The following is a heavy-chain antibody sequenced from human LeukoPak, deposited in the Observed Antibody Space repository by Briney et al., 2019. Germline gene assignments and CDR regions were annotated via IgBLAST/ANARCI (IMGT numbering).Heavy chain of an antibody. Sequence: ASVKVSCKASGYTFTSYGISWVRQAPGQGLEWMGWISPYNGNTNYAQKLQGRVTITTDTSTSTAYMELRSLRSDDTAVYYCARFTTRWFGELLYYYYGMDVWGKGTTVTVSS. CDR2: ISPYNGNT. D-gene: IGHD3-10*01. CDR1: GYTFTSYG. V-gene: IGHV1-18*04. CDR3: ARFTTRWFGELLYYYYGMDV. J-gene: IGHJ6*04.